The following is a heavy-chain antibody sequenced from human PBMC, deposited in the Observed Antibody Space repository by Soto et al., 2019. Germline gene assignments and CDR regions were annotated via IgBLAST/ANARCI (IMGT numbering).Heavy chain of an antibody. V-gene: IGHV4-59*08. CDR1: DGSLSPNY. CDR3: ARLGAFYQAMDS. D-gene: IGHD2-2*01. J-gene: IGHJ1*01. Sequence: QVQLQKSGPALVKPSETLSLRCTVSDGSLSPNYWSWIRQPPGKGLEWIGYIYYAGTTTYNPSLQSRVSISLDTSKNEVSLKLTSVTAADTAVYFCARLGAFYQAMDSWGQGTLVTVSS. CDR2: IYYAGTT.